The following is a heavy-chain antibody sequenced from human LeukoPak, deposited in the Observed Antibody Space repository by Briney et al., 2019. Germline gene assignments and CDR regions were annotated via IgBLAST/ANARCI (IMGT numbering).Heavy chain of an antibody. J-gene: IGHJ4*02. CDR1: GFTFTRYT. CDR2: VLYDGSNK. Sequence: GGSLRLSCAASGFTFTRYTRHWVRQAPGKGLEWVAVVLYDGSNKYYADSVKGRFTLSRDNAKNTLSLQMNTLRADDTAVYYCVRDNYGGILDFWGQGTLVTVSS. CDR3: VRDNYGGILDF. V-gene: IGHV3-30*04. D-gene: IGHD2-21*01.